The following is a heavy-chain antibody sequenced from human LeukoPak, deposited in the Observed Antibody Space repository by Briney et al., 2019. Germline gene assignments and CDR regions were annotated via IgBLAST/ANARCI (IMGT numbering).Heavy chain of an antibody. D-gene: IGHD3-10*01. Sequence: ASVKVSCKASGYTFTAYYIHWVRQAPGQGLEWMGWINPNSGGTNYVQKFQGRVTMTRDTSISTAYMELNRLRSDDTAVYYCARGPYYYGSGNYQNYFDYWGQGTLVTVSS. CDR1: GYTFTAYY. CDR3: ARGPYYYGSGNYQNYFDY. CDR2: INPNSGGT. J-gene: IGHJ4*02. V-gene: IGHV1-2*02.